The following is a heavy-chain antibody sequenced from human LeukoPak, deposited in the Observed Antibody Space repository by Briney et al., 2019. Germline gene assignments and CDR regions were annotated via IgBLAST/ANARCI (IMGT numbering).Heavy chain of an antibody. J-gene: IGHJ6*03. CDR2: IYKTGST. D-gene: IGHD3-3*01. V-gene: IGHV3-66*01. CDR1: GFTVSSNY. Sequence: GGSLRLSCAASGFTVSSNYMSWVRQAPGKGLEWVSVIYKTGSTYYADSVKGRFTISRDNSKNTLHLEMNSVRPEDTAVYYCAXXIHYNFWXXHYQWXXYXDVWGXXTTVTVSS. CDR3: AXXIHYNFWXXHYQWXXYXDV.